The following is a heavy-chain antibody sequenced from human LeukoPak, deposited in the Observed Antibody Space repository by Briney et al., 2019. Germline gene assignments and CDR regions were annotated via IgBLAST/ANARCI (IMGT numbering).Heavy chain of an antibody. Sequence: GGSLRLSCAASGFTFSSYAMSWVRQAPGKGLEWVSMITSGGGSTYHADSVKGRFTISRDNSKNTLYLQMTSLRAEDTAVYYCTKDHPDCRGTSCLLFDSGGQGTLVTVSS. D-gene: IGHD2-2*01. J-gene: IGHJ4*02. CDR3: TKDHPDCRGTSCLLFDS. CDR2: ITSGGGST. CDR1: GFTFSSYA. V-gene: IGHV3-23*01.